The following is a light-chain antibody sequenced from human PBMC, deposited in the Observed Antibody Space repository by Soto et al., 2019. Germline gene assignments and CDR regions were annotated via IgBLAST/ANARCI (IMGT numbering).Light chain of an antibody. Sequence: QSVLTQPASVSGSPGQSITISCTGTSSDVGGYNYVSWYQQHPGKAPKLMIYEVSNRPSGVSNRCSGSKSGNTASLTISGLQAEDEADYYCCSYAGSSTSPYVFGTGTKVTV. CDR1: SSDVGGYNY. V-gene: IGLV2-23*02. CDR2: EVS. J-gene: IGLJ1*01. CDR3: CSYAGSSTSPYV.